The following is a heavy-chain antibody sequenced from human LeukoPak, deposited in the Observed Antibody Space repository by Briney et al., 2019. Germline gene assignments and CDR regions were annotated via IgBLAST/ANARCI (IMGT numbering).Heavy chain of an antibody. Sequence: ASVKVSCKASGYTFTDYYIHWVRQAPGQGLEWMGWIKANSGATLYAQKFQGRVTLTRDTSISTAYLELYSLRSDDTAVYYCASDPITVPGLSFDYWGQGTLITFSS. CDR1: GYTFTDYY. D-gene: IGHD1-20*01. CDR2: IKANSGAT. V-gene: IGHV1-2*02. J-gene: IGHJ4*02. CDR3: ASDPITVPGLSFDY.